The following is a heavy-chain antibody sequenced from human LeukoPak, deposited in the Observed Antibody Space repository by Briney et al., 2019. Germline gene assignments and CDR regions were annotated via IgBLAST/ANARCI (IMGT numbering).Heavy chain of an antibody. CDR2: INPNSGGT. Sequence: ASVKVSCKASGYTFTGYYMHWVRRAHGQGLEGMGWINPNSGGTNYAQKFQGRVTMTRDTSSSTAYMELSRLRSDDTAVYYCARDVDIVATTSYWYFDLWGRGTLVTVSS. D-gene: IGHD5-12*01. J-gene: IGHJ2*01. CDR1: GYTFTGYY. CDR3: ARDVDIVATTSYWYFDL. V-gene: IGHV1-2*02.